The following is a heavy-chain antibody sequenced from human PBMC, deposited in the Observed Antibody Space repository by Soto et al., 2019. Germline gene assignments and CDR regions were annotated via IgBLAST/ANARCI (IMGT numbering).Heavy chain of an antibody. CDR3: ARNGGETYYDFWSGYFYFEY. Sequence: GGSLRLSCAASGFTFSSYWMHWVRQAPGKGLVWVSRINSDGSSTSYADSVKGRFTIPRDNAKNTLYLQMNSLRAEDTAVYYCARNGGETYYDFWSGYFYFEYWGQGTLVTVSS. D-gene: IGHD3-3*01. J-gene: IGHJ4*02. CDR1: GFTFSSYW. V-gene: IGHV3-74*01. CDR2: INSDGSST.